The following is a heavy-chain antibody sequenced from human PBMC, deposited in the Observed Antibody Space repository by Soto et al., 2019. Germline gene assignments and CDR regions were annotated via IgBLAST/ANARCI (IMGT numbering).Heavy chain of an antibody. J-gene: IGHJ4*02. D-gene: IGHD6-19*01. Sequence: DEQLLESGGALVQPGGSLRLSCAASGITFSSYAMSWVRQAPGKGLEWVSTVSGSGGNTYYADSVKGRFTISRDNIENTLYLQMISLRAEDMAIYYCAKGPHSSGWHYFDYWGQGTLVTVSS. CDR2: VSGSGGNT. V-gene: IGHV3-23*01. CDR1: GITFSSYA. CDR3: AKGPHSSGWHYFDY.